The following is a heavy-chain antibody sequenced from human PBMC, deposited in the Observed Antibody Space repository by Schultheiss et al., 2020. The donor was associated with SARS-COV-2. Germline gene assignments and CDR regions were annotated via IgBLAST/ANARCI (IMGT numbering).Heavy chain of an antibody. CDR3: AKDRGITMVRGVTPLPHY. V-gene: IGHV3-48*01. D-gene: IGHD3-10*01. CDR1: GFTFSSYA. J-gene: IGHJ4*02. CDR2: ISSSGSTI. Sequence: GGSLRLSCAASGFTFSSYAMNWVRQAPGKGLEWVSYISSSGSTIYYADSVKGRFTISRDNSKNTLYLQMNSLRAEDTAVYYCAKDRGITMVRGVTPLPHYWGQGTLVTVSS.